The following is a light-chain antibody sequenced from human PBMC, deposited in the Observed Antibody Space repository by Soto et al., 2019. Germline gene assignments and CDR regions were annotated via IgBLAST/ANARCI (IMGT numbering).Light chain of an antibody. CDR1: QSINDW. V-gene: IGKV1-5*03. Sequence: DIQMTQSPSTLSASVGDRVTITCRASQSINDWMAWFQQKPGKAPKVLIYKASTVESGVPSRFSGSGSGTEFTLTIRSMQTDDFADYYCQHYYGSSWTFGQGTKVDIK. CDR2: KAS. J-gene: IGKJ1*01. CDR3: QHYYGSSWT.